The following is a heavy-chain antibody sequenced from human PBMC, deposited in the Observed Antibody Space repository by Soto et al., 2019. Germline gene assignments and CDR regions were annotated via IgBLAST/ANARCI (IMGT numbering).Heavy chain of an antibody. CDR3: ARVAMENYYDMRSGSTSYALDV. CDR1: GGSVSRFA. J-gene: IGHJ6*02. D-gene: IGHD3-3*01. V-gene: IGHV4-59*02. CDR2: ISHSGRS. Sequence: XTLSLTCAVSGGSVSRFAWSWIRQPPGKGLEFIGAISHSGRSEYNPSLKDRIILSVAVSKNQFSLNLKYMKAADTAVHYRARVAMENYYDMRSGSTSYALDVWGQGTTGTVSS.